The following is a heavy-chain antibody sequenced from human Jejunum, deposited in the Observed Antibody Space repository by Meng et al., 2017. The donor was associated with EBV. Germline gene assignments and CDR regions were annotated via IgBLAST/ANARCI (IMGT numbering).Heavy chain of an antibody. J-gene: IGHJ4*02. CDR3: ARVAFSYTTRSLDS. Sequence: GPRTHWGEGLLKPSETLSLTCAVYRGSFSGYYWSWIRQHPGKGLEWIGEINHSGSTNYNPSLRSRVTISVETSKNQFSLRLNSVTAADTAVYYCARVAFSYTTRSLDSWGQGTLVTVSS. CDR2: INHSGST. CDR1: RGSFSGYY. D-gene: IGHD3-16*02. V-gene: IGHV4-34*02.